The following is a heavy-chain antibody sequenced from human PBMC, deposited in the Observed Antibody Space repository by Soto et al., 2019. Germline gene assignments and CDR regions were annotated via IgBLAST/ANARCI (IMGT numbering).Heavy chain of an antibody. CDR2: IKDEGSEK. D-gene: IGHD4-17*01. V-gene: IGHV3-7*01. CDR1: GFTFSTYW. J-gene: IGHJ4*02. Sequence: EVQLVESGGGLVQPGGSLRLSCAASGFTFSTYWMSWVRQAPGKGLEWVANIKDEGSEKNYVDSLKGRFTISRDNAKNSLYLQMHGLRAEDTAVYYCAGEAVTTSKGFDYWGQGTLVTVSS. CDR3: AGEAVTTSKGFDY.